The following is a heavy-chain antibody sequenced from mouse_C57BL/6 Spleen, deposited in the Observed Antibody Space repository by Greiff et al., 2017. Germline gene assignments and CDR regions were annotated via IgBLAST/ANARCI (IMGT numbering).Heavy chain of an antibody. J-gene: IGHJ3*01. D-gene: IGHD1-1*01. CDR3: ARDDGSSLAWFAY. CDR2: ISDGGSYT. Sequence: EVKVVESGGGLAKPGGSLKLSCAASGFTFSSYAMSWVRQTPEKRLEWVATISDGGSYTYYPDNVKGRFTISRDNAKNNLYLQMSHLKSEDTAMYYCARDDGSSLAWFAYWGQGTLVTVSA. CDR1: GFTFSSYA. V-gene: IGHV5-4*01.